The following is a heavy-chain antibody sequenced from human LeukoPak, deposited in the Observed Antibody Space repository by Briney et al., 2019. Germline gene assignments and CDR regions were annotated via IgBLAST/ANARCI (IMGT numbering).Heavy chain of an antibody. CDR1: GGSISSYY. Sequence: SETLSLTCTVSGGSISSYYWSWIRQPPGKGLEWIGYIYYSGSTNYNPSLKSRATISVDTSKNQFSLRLSSVTAADTAVYYCARVTGYMIEDYFDYWGQGTLVTVSS. CDR2: IYYSGST. CDR3: ARVTGYMIEDYFDY. D-gene: IGHD3-22*01. J-gene: IGHJ4*02. V-gene: IGHV4-59*01.